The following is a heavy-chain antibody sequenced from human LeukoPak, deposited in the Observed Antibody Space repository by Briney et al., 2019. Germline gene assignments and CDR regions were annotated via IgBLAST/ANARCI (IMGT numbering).Heavy chain of an antibody. Sequence: GASVKVSCKASGYTFTCYYMHWVRQAPGQGLEWMGWINPNSGGTNYAQKFQGRVTMTRDTSISTAYMELSRLRSDDTAVYYCARPLRYFDWSSFDYWGQGTLVTVSS. CDR1: GYTFTCYY. D-gene: IGHD3-9*01. CDR2: INPNSGGT. V-gene: IGHV1-2*02. J-gene: IGHJ4*02. CDR3: ARPLRYFDWSSFDY.